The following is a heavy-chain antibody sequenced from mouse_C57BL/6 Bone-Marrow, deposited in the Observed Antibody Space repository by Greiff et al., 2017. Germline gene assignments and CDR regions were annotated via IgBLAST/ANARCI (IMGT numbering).Heavy chain of an antibody. CDR2: IYPGDGDT. Sequence: VKLQESGPELVKPGASVKISCKASGYAFSSSWMNWVKQRPGKGLEWIGRIYPGDGDTNYNGKFKGKATLTADKSSSTAYMQLSSLTSEDSAVYFCARSNYGSSYRYCDVWGTGTTVTVSS. D-gene: IGHD1-1*01. CDR3: ARSNYGSSYRYCDV. V-gene: IGHV1-82*01. J-gene: IGHJ1*03. CDR1: GYAFSSSW.